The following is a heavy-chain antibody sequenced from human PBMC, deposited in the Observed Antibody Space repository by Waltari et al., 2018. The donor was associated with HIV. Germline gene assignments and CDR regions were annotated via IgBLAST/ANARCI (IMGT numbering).Heavy chain of an antibody. D-gene: IGHD6-6*01. Sequence: EVQLVESGGGLVQPGGSLRLSCAASGFTFSSYWMSWVRQAPGKGLEWVANIKQDGSEKYYVDSVKGRFTISRDNAKNSLYLQMNSLRAEDTAVYYCARTPSIAARRWYFDLWGRGTLVTVSS. CDR3: ARTPSIAARRWYFDL. V-gene: IGHV3-7*01. CDR1: GFTFSSYW. CDR2: IKQDGSEK. J-gene: IGHJ2*01.